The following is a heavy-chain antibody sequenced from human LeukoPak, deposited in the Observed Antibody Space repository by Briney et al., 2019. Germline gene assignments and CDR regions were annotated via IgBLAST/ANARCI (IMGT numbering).Heavy chain of an antibody. J-gene: IGHJ4*02. D-gene: IGHD6-19*01. CDR2: ISGGDGNT. V-gene: IGHV3-23*01. CDR1: GFTFSAAW. CDR3: AKVRQYSSGWAFDY. Sequence: GGSLRLSCAASGFTFSAAWMSWVRQAPGKGLEWVSVISGGDGNTYYADSVKGRFTISRDNSKNTLYLQMNSLRAEDTAVYYCAKVRQYSSGWAFDYWGQGTLVTVSS.